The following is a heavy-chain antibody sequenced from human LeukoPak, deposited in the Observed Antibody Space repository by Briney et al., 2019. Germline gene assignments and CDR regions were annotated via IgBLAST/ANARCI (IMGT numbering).Heavy chain of an antibody. CDR1: GGSISSNSYY. V-gene: IGHV4-39*07. D-gene: IGHD3-9*01. CDR2: IYYSGST. Sequence: SETLSLTCAVSGGSISSNSYYWGWIRQPPGKGLEWIGSIYYSGSTNYNPSLKSRVTISVDTSKNQFSLKLSSVTAADTAVYYCARDRLRYFDWSKFDYWYFDLWGRGTLVTVSS. CDR3: ARDRLRYFDWSKFDYWYFDL. J-gene: IGHJ2*01.